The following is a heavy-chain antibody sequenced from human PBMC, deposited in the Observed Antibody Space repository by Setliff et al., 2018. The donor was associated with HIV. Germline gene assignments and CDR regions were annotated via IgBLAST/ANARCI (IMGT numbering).Heavy chain of an antibody. Sequence: TLSLTCTVSGGSISSGSYYWSWIRQPAGKGLEWIGHIYTSGSTNYNPSLKSRVTISVDTSNNQFSLKLSSVTATDTAVYYCARGGGTSSPIDYHYYDSSGSFDYWGQGTPVTVSS. D-gene: IGHD3-22*01. CDR3: ARGGGTSSPIDYHYYDSSGSFDY. J-gene: IGHJ4*02. CDR2: IYTSGST. CDR1: GGSISSGSYY. V-gene: IGHV4-61*09.